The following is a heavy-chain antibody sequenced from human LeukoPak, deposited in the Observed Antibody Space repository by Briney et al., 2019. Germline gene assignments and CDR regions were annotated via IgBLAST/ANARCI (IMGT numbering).Heavy chain of an antibody. CDR2: IYYSGST. Sequence: SQTLSLTCTVSGGSISSGGYYWSWIRQHPGKGLEWIGYIYYSGSTYYNPSLKSRVTISVDTSKNQFSLKLSSVTAADTAVYYCATDRKKETQYSYDRGFDPWGQGTLVTVSS. D-gene: IGHD5-18*01. J-gene: IGHJ5*02. V-gene: IGHV4-31*03. CDR3: ATDRKKETQYSYDRGFDP. CDR1: GGSISSGGYY.